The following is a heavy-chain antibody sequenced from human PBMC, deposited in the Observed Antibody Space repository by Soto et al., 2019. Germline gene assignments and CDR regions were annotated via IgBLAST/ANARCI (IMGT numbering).Heavy chain of an antibody. V-gene: IGHV3-30-3*01. D-gene: IGHD6-13*01. CDR2: ISYDGSNK. CDR1: GFTFSSYA. Sequence: QVQLVESGGGVVQPGRSLRLSCAASGFTFSSYAMHWVRQAPGKGLEWVAVISYDGSNKYYADSVKGRFTISRDNSKNTLYLQMNSLRAEDTAVYYCARRAAAGMTDYWGQGTLVTDSS. CDR3: ARRAAAGMTDY. J-gene: IGHJ4*02.